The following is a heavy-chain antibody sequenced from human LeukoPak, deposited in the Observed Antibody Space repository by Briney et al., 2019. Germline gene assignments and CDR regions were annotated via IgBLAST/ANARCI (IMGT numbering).Heavy chain of an antibody. CDR3: AKVREQNQLSYYFDY. V-gene: IGHV1-2*07. J-gene: IGHJ4*02. D-gene: IGHD2-2*01. CDR2: INPNGGGT. Sequence: ASVKVSCKASGYTFTDYYMHWVRQAPGQGLEWMGWINPNGGGTNSAPRFQGRVTITRDTSITTVYMELSSLRSDDTAVYYCAKVREQNQLSYYFDYWGQGTLVTVSS. CDR1: GYTFTDYY.